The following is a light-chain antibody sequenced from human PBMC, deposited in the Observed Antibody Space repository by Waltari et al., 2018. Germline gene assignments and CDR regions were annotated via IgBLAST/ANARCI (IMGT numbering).Light chain of an antibody. V-gene: IGKV1-5*03. CDR3: QQYNSYSLLS. CDR1: QSISNW. CDR2: KSS. Sequence: DLQMTQSPSTLSASVGDRVILSCQASQSISNWLAWYQQRPGKAPKLLVYKSSTLESGVPSRFSGSGSGTEFTLTISSLQPEDFASYYCQQYNSYSLLSFGGGTKVEIK. J-gene: IGKJ4*01.